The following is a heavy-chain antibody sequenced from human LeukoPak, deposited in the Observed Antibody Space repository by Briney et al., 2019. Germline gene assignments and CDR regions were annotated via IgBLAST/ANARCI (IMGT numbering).Heavy chain of an antibody. D-gene: IGHD1-1*01. Sequence: PSETLSLTCTVSGGSISTYYWSWIRQPPGQGLEWIGYIFYSGTTNYSPSLKSRVTISVGTSKNHFSLKLSSVTAADTAVYYCARIGSYSFDSWGQGALVTVSS. V-gene: IGHV4-59*01. J-gene: IGHJ4*02. CDR1: GGSISTYY. CDR3: ARIGSYSFDS. CDR2: IFYSGTT.